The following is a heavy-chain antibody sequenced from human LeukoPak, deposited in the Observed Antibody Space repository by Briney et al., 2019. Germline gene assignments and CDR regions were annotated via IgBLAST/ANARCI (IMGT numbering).Heavy chain of an antibody. J-gene: IGHJ3*02. Sequence: SETLSLTCTISGYSISSGYYWGWIRQPPGKGLEWIGSIYYSGGTYYNPSLKSRVTISVDTSKNQFSLKLSSVTAADTAVYYCARRDSSGYDAFDIWGQGTMVTVSS. D-gene: IGHD3-22*01. CDR1: GYSISSGYY. V-gene: IGHV4-38-2*02. CDR2: IYYSGGT. CDR3: ARRDSSGYDAFDI.